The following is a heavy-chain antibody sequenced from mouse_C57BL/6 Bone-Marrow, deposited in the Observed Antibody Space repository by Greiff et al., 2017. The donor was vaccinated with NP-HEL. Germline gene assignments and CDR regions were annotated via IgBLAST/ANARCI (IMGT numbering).Heavy chain of an antibody. D-gene: IGHD1-1*01. CDR2: INPNNGGT. Sequence: VQLKQSGPELVKPGASVKISCKASGYTFTDYYMNWVKQSHGKSLEWIGDINPNNGGTSYNQKFKGKATLTVDKSSSTAYMELRSLTSEDSAVYYCARGRYPYGSFFDYWGQGTTLTVSS. CDR3: ARGRYPYGSFFDY. J-gene: IGHJ2*01. CDR1: GYTFTDYY. V-gene: IGHV1-26*01.